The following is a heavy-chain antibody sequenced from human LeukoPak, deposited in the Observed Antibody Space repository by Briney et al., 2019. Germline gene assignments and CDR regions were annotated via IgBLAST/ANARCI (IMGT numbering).Heavy chain of an antibody. Sequence: SETLSLTCTVSGSSVSSGSYYWSWIRQPPGKGLEWIGYIYYSGSTNYNPSLKSRVTISVDTSKNQFSLKLSSVTAADTAVYYCARGPGYSSSWALYYYYGMDVWGQGTTVTVSS. CDR2: IYYSGST. V-gene: IGHV4-61*01. D-gene: IGHD6-13*01. CDR1: GSSVSSGSYY. CDR3: ARGPGYSSSWALYYYYGMDV. J-gene: IGHJ6*02.